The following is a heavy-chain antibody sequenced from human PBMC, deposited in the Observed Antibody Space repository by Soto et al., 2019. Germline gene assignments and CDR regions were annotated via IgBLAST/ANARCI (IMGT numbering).Heavy chain of an antibody. CDR2: ISYDGSNK. D-gene: IGHD3-16*01. J-gene: IGHJ4*02. V-gene: IGHV3-30*18. Sequence: GGSLRLSCAASGFTFSSYGMHWVRQAPGKGLEWVAVISYDGSNKYYADSVKGRSTISRDNSKNTLYLQMNSLRAEDTAVYYCAKDSASSLHLGESLGYWGQGTLVTVSS. CDR3: AKDSASSLHLGESLGY. CDR1: GFTFSSYG.